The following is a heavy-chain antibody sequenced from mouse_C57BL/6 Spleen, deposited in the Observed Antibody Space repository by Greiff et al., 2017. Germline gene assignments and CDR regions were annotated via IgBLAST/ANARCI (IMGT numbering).Heavy chain of an antibody. Sequence: EVQLQESGAELVRPGASVKLSCTASGFNIKDYYMHWVKQRPEQGLEWIGWIDPENGDTEYASKFQGKATITADTSSNTAYLQFSSLTSEDTAVYYCTTSYYFGTRYFDYWGQGTTLTVSS. D-gene: IGHD1-1*01. CDR1: GFNIKDYY. J-gene: IGHJ2*01. CDR3: TTSYYFGTRYFDY. V-gene: IGHV14-4*01. CDR2: IDPENGDT.